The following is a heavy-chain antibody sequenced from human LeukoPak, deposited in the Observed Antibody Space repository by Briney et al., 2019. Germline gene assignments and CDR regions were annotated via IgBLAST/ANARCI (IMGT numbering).Heavy chain of an antibody. CDR2: ISGGGSST. D-gene: IGHD2-2*01. V-gene: IGHV3-23*01. Sequence: PGGSLRLSCAASGFTFSTYAMSWVRQAPGKGLEWVSGISGGGSSTYYAGSVKGRFTISRDNSKNTVYLQMNSLRAEDTAVYYCAKRGYCSSITCSVGAFDIWGQGTMVTVSS. J-gene: IGHJ3*02. CDR3: AKRGYCSSITCSVGAFDI. CDR1: GFTFSTYA.